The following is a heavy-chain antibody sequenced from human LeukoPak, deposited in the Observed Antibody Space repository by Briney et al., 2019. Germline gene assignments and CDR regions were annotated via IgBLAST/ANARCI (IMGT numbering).Heavy chain of an antibody. CDR1: GFTVSSNY. CDR2: ISSSSSYI. D-gene: IGHD2-2*01. CDR3: ARAPTVLVGYCSSSSCQADY. Sequence: KTGGSLRLSCAASGFTVSSNYMNWVRQAPGKGLEWVSAISSSSSYIYYADSVKGRFTISRDNAENSLYLQMNSLRVEDTAVYYCARAPTVLVGYCSSSSCQADYWGQGTLVTVSS. J-gene: IGHJ4*02. V-gene: IGHV3-21*01.